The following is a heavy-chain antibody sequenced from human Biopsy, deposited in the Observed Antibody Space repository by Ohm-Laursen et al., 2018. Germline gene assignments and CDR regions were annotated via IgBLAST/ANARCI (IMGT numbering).Heavy chain of an antibody. J-gene: IGHJ6*02. CDR3: ARDRYYGSESYYSHYNMDV. Sequence: SLRLSCSASGFSFSSYGMHWVRQAPGKGLEWVAVIWHDGSNKYSADSVKGRFSISRDNSKNTGYLQMNSLRAADTAVYYCARDRYYGSESYYSHYNMDVWGQGTTVSVSS. CDR1: GFSFSSYG. D-gene: IGHD3-10*01. CDR2: IWHDGSNK. V-gene: IGHV3-33*08.